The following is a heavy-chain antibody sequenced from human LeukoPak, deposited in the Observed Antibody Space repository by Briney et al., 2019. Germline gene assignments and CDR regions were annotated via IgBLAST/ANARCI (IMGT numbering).Heavy chain of an antibody. Sequence: GASVKVSCKASGYTFTNYGISWVRQAAGQGLEWMGYIIAYNGNTNYAQNFQCRVTMTTATSTSTVYMELRSLRSDDTAVYYCARDLVRGRRKWENNGMDVWGQGTRVAVSS. CDR1: GYTFTNYG. V-gene: IGHV1-18*01. CDR2: IIAYNGNT. CDR3: ARDLVRGRRKWENNGMDV. J-gene: IGHJ6*02. D-gene: IGHD1-26*01.